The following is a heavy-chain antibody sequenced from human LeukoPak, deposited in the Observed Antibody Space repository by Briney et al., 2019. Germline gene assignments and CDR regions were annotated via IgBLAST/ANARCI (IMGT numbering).Heavy chain of an antibody. CDR1: GISFRSYG. Sequence: PGGSLRLSCAASGISFRSYGMHWVRQAPGKGLEWVSGINWNGGSTGYADSVKGRFTISRDNAKNSLYLQMNSLRAEDTALYHCARVAYYYDSSGYRNYGMDVWGQGTTVTVSS. CDR2: INWNGGST. CDR3: ARVAYYYDSSGYRNYGMDV. V-gene: IGHV3-20*01. D-gene: IGHD3-22*01. J-gene: IGHJ6*02.